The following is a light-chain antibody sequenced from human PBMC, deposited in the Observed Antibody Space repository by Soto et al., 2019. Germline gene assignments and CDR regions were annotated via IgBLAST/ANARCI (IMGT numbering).Light chain of an antibody. CDR1: QSVGGTF. J-gene: IGKJ1*01. CDR2: GAS. CDR3: QQYGGSPWT. Sequence: EIVLTQSPGTLSLSPGEGATLSCRASQSVGGTFLAWYQQKGGQAPRLLIHGASNRATGIPDRFSGSGSGTDFTLTISRLEPEDFAVYYCQQYGGSPWTFGQGTKVEVK. V-gene: IGKV3-20*01.